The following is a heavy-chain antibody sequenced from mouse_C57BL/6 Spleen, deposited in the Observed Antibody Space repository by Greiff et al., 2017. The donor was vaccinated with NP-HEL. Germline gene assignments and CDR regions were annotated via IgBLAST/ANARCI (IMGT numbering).Heavy chain of an antibody. Sequence: DVHLVESGGGLVKPGGSLKLSCAASGFTFSSYAMSWVRQTPEKRLEWVATISDGGSYTYYPDNVKGRFTISRDNAKNNLYLQMSHLKSEDTAMDYCDREGRYYYYGSSLDYWGQGTTLTVSS. CDR3: DREGRYYYYGSSLDY. J-gene: IGHJ2*01. CDR2: ISDGGSYT. CDR1: GFTFSSYA. D-gene: IGHD1-1*01. V-gene: IGHV5-4*01.